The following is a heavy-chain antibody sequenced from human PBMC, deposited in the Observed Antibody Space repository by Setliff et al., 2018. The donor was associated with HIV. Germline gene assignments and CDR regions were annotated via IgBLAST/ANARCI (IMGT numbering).Heavy chain of an antibody. CDR3: VKDIEPYDYGDSQGFDY. J-gene: IGHJ4*02. D-gene: IGHD4-17*01. Sequence: PGGSLRLSCAGSGFTFSNYWMHWVRQAPGKGLVWVSRINSDGSSTTYADSVKGRFTISKDKSKNMLYLQMSSLRTEDTAVYYCVKDIEPYDYGDSQGFDYWGQGTLVTVSS. CDR2: INSDGSST. V-gene: IGHV3-74*03. CDR1: GFTFSNYW.